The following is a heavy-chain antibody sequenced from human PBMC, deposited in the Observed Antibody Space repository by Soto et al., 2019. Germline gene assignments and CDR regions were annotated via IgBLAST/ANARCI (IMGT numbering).Heavy chain of an antibody. Sequence: QVQLQESGPGLVKPSETLSLTCTVSGGSISSYYWSWIRQPPGKGLEWIGYIYYSGSTNYNPSLKSRVTISVDTSKNQFSLKLSSVTAADTAVYYCAREPWYSRYGSGGAVWGKGTTVTVSS. CDR2: IYYSGST. D-gene: IGHD3-10*01. V-gene: IGHV4-59*12. J-gene: IGHJ6*04. CDR3: AREPWYSRYGSGGAV. CDR1: GGSISSYY.